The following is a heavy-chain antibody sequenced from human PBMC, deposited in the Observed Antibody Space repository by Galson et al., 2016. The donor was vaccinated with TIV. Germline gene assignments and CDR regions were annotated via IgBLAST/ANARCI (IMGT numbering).Heavy chain of an antibody. V-gene: IGHV3-11*04. D-gene: IGHD3-3*01. J-gene: IGHJ5*02. CDR2: ISGSGKTI. CDR3: ARDKMTTTIFGSGFDP. CDR1: GFSFSDYY. Sequence: SLRLSCAASGFSFSDYYMTWIRQAPGKGLEWLSYISGSGKTIYYADSVNGRFTISRDHARNTLHLQMNGLRAEDSAVYYCARDKMTTTIFGSGFDPWGQGTLVTVSS.